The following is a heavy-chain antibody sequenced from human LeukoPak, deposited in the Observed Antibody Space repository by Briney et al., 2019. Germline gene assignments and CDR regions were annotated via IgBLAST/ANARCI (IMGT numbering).Heavy chain of an antibody. CDR2: INHSGST. CDR1: GGSFSGYY. Sequence: SETLSLTCGVYGGSFSGYYWSWIRQPPGKGLEWIGEINHSGSTNYNPSLKSRVTISVDTSKNQFSLKLSSVTAADTAVYYCAKESCSGGRCYLFDYWGQGTLVTVSS. V-gene: IGHV4-34*01. D-gene: IGHD2-15*01. J-gene: IGHJ4*02. CDR3: AKESCSGGRCYLFDY.